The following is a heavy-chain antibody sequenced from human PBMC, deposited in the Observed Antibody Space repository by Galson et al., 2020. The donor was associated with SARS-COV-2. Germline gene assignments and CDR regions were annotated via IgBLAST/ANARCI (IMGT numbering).Heavy chain of an antibody. Sequence: GESLKISCAPSGFTVSSNYMSWVRQAPGKGLEWVSVIYSGGSTYYADSVKGRFTISRDNSKNTLYLQMNSLRAEDTAVYYCARDYRDIVWGQGTLVTVSS. CDR1: GFTVSSNY. V-gene: IGHV3-66*01. J-gene: IGHJ4*02. CDR2: IYSGGST. CDR3: ARDYRDIV. D-gene: IGHD2-15*01.